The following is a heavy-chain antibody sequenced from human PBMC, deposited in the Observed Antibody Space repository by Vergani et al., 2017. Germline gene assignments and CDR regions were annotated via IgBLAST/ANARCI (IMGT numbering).Heavy chain of an antibody. CDR1: DSSIMTNPY. CDR2: IHHSGDT. J-gene: IGHJ6*02. D-gene: IGHD3-10*01. CDR3: ARHRGSGGFVPSSYFCGMDV. Sequence: QVQLQESGPGLVKPSETLTLICDVSDSSIMTNPYWGWFRQSPGKGLEWIGCIHHSGDTHYNTSLKSRVSISIVSSSKFSLSLTSVTAADTAIYYCARHRGSGGFVPSSYFCGMDVWGHGTTVTVSS. V-gene: IGHV4-38-2*01.